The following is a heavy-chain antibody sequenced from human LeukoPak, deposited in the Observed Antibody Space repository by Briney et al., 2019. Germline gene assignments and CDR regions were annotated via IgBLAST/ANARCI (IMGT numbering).Heavy chain of an antibody. J-gene: IGHJ6*02. V-gene: IGHV4-4*07. Sequence: SETLSLTCSVSGGSISSYYWSWIRQPAGKGLEWIGRIYNSGSTNYNPSLKSRVTMSVDTSKNQFSLKLSSVTAADTAVYYCARALRARITGTTASVYGMDVWGQGTTVTVSS. D-gene: IGHD1-20*01. CDR3: ARALRARITGTTASVYGMDV. CDR2: IYNSGST. CDR1: GGSISSYY.